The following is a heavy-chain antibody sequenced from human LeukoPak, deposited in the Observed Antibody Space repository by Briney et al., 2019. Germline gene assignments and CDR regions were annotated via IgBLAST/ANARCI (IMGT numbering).Heavy chain of an antibody. CDR1: GYTFTNYG. D-gene: IGHD5-18*01. V-gene: IGHV1-18*01. J-gene: IGHJ5*02. Sequence: ASVKVSCKPSGYTFTNYGISWVRQAPGQGLEWMGWISTYNGNTNYAQKFQGRVTLTTDRSTSTAYMEVGSLRSDDTAVYYCARDPLVDTAMDYNWFDPWGQGTLVTVSS. CDR2: ISTYNGNT. CDR3: ARDPLVDTAMDYNWFDP.